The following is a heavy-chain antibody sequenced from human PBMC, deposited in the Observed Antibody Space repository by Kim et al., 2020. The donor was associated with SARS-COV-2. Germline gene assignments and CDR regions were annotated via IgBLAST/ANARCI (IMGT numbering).Heavy chain of an antibody. CDR3: ARDRTTYGTHYNYRAMDV. V-gene: IGHV3-33*01. D-gene: IGHD3-16*02. CDR2: SWFDGNNN. Sequence: GGSLRLSCVASGFTFSSFGMHWVRQPPGRGLEWVAASWFDGNNNYYPDSLKGRFTVSRDNSKNTLYLQMNSLRAEDTAVYYCARDRTTYGTHYNYRAMDVWGQGTTITVSS. CDR1: GFTFSSFG. J-gene: IGHJ6*02.